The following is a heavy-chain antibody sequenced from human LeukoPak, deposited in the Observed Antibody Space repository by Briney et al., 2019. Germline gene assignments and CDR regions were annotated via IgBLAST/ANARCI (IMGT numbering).Heavy chain of an antibody. D-gene: IGHD6-19*01. CDR1: GFTFSSYS. CDR3: AKAGDSSGWYPAAPYYYYYMDV. CDR2: IRYDGSNK. Sequence: GGSLRLSCAVSGFTFSSYSMNWVRQAPGKGLEWVAFIRYDGSNKYYADSVKGRFTISRDNSKNTLYLQMNSLRAEDTAVYYCAKAGDSSGWYPAAPYYYYYMDVWGKGTTVTVSS. V-gene: IGHV3-30*02. J-gene: IGHJ6*03.